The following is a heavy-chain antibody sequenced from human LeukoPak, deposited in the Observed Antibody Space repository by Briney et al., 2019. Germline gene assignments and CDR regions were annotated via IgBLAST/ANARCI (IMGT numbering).Heavy chain of an antibody. CDR3: ARYSSSSPESLFDY. D-gene: IGHD6-13*01. CDR1: GGSISSSSYY. J-gene: IGHJ4*02. Sequence: SETLSLTCTVSGGSISSSSYYWGWIRQPPGKGLEWIGSIYYSGSTYYNPSLKSRVTISVDTSKNQFSLKLSSVTAADTAVYYCARYSSSSPESLFDYWGQGTLVTVSS. CDR2: IYYSGST. V-gene: IGHV4-39*01.